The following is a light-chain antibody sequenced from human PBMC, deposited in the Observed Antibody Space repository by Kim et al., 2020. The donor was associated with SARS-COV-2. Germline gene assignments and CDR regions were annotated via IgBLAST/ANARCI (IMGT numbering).Light chain of an antibody. CDR2: GKN. J-gene: IGLJ3*02. Sequence: SSELTQDPAVSVALGQTVRITCQGDSLRGYYASWYQQKPGQAPVLVIYGKNNRPSGIPDRFSGSSSGNTASLTITGAQAEDEADYYCTSRDSSGNHRVFG. V-gene: IGLV3-19*01. CDR1: SLRGYY. CDR3: TSRDSSGNHRV.